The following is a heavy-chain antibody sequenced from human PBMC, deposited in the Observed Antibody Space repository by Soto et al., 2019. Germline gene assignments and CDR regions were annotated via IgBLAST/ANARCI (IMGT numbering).Heavy chain of an antibody. J-gene: IGHJ4*02. CDR3: EKEDLAPVRMAGRVDWILDF. V-gene: IGHV3-30*18. CDR1: GFTFSSYG. CDR2: ISYDGSNK. D-gene: IGHD2-2*01. Sequence: PGGSLRLSCAASGFTFSSYGMHGVRQAPGKGLEWVAVISYDGSNKYYADSVKGRLTISRDNSKNTLYLQMNSLRADHTAVYYREKEDLAPVRMAGRVDWILDFWGQGTLVTVSS.